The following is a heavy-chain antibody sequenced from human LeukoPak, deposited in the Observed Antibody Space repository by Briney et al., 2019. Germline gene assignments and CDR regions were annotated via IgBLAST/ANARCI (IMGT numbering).Heavy chain of an antibody. CDR3: ARVVVRGVIITD. V-gene: IGHV4-39*07. D-gene: IGHD3-10*01. CDR2: IYYSGST. Sequence: PSETLSLTCTVSGGSISSSSYYWGWIRQPPGKGLEWIGSIYYSGSTYYNPSLKSRVTISVDTSKNQFSLKLSSVTAADTAVYYCARVVVRGVIITDWGQGTLVTVSS. CDR1: GGSISSSSYY. J-gene: IGHJ4*02.